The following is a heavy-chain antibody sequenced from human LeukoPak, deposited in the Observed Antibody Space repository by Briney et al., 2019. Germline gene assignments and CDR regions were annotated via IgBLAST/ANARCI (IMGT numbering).Heavy chain of an antibody. CDR1: GFTCSRYG. D-gene: IGHD6-13*01. J-gene: IGHJ5*02. Sequence: GGSLRRSCAASGFTCSRYGMSWVRQAPGKGLEWVSAISGSGGSTYYADSVKGRFTISRDNSKNTLYLQMNSLRAEDTAVYYCATSSSWYFWFDPWGQGTLVTVSS. CDR3: ATSSSWYFWFDP. V-gene: IGHV3-23*01. CDR2: ISGSGGST.